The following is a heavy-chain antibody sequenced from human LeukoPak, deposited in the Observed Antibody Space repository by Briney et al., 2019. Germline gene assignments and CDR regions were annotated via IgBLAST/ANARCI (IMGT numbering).Heavy chain of an antibody. J-gene: IGHJ6*04. CDR3: AKAATTPYCSSTSCLGVVDV. Sequence: GGSLRLSCAASGFTFSSYSMNWVRQAPGKGLEWVSSISSSSSYIYYADSVKGRFTISRDNAKNSLYLQMNSLRAEDTAIYYCAKAATTPYCSSTSCLGVVDVWGKGTTVSVSS. V-gene: IGHV3-21*04. CDR1: GFTFSSYS. CDR2: ISSSSSYI. D-gene: IGHD2-2*01.